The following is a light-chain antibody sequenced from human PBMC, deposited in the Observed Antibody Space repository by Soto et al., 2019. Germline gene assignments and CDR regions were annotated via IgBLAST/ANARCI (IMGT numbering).Light chain of an antibody. CDR3: QQYGVSPRT. CDR1: QSVSSY. Sequence: SVLPQSPATLSLSPGERATLSGRASQSVSSYLAWYQQKPGQAPRFLIYDASNRATGIPARFSGSASGTDFTLTISRLEPEDFAVYYCQQYGVSPRTFGQGTKVDNK. V-gene: IGKV3-11*01. CDR2: DAS. J-gene: IGKJ1*01.